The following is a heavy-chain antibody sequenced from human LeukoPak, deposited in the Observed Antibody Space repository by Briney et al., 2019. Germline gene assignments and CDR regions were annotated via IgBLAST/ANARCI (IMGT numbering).Heavy chain of an antibody. CDR2: ISHDGNTR. D-gene: IGHD5-18*01. V-gene: IGHV3-30-3*01. Sequence: GGSLRLSCAVSAFTFSNYALHWVRQAPGKGLEWVAVISHDGNTRYYADSVKGRFSISRDNAKNSLYLQMNSLRAEDTAVYYCARPLPVTYYFDYWGQGTLVTVSS. J-gene: IGHJ4*02. CDR1: AFTFSNYA. CDR3: ARPLPVTYYFDY.